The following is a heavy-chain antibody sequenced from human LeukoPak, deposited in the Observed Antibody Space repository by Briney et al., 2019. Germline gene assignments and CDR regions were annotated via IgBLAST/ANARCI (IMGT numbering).Heavy chain of an antibody. Sequence: GGSLRLSCAASGFTFSSNWMHWVRQGPEKGLVWVSRINSDGSSTSYADSVKGRFTISRDNAKNTLYLQMNSLRAEDTAVYYCATYYYGSGSSTKVDYWGQGTLVTVSS. V-gene: IGHV3-74*01. CDR2: INSDGSST. CDR1: GFTFSSNW. CDR3: ATYYYGSGSSTKVDY. J-gene: IGHJ4*02. D-gene: IGHD3-10*01.